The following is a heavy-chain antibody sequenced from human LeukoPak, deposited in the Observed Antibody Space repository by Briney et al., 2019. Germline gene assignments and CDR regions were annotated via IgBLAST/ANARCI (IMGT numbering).Heavy chain of an antibody. V-gene: IGHV3-21*01. CDR2: ISSISSYI. Sequence: GGSLRLSCAASGFTFSSYSMNWVRQAPGRGLEWVSSISSISSYIYYADSVKGRFTISRDNSKNTLYLQMGSLRAEDMAVYYCARDLAPTNDWGQGTLVTVSS. D-gene: IGHD1/OR15-1a*01. J-gene: IGHJ4*02. CDR3: ARDLAPTND. CDR1: GFTFSSYS.